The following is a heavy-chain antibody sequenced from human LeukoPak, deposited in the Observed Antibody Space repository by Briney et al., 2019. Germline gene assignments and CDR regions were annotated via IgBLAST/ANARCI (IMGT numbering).Heavy chain of an antibody. CDR2: IFYEEGKR. D-gene: IGHD3-16*01. CDR3: AKDSATWGFDS. J-gene: IGHJ4*02. Sequence: GGSLRLSCAASGFVFIHFNMHWVRQAPGKGLEWVAFIFYEEGKRSYSDSVKGRFTISRDISKRTLYLQMNGLRVEDTAVYYCAKDSATWGFDSWGQGTLVTVSS. CDR1: GFVFIHFN. V-gene: IGHV3-30*02.